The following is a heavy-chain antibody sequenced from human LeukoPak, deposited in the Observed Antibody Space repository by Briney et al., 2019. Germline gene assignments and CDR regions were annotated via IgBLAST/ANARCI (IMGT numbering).Heavy chain of an antibody. J-gene: IGHJ5*02. V-gene: IGHV3-74*01. Sequence: PGGSLRLSCAASGFTFSDHWMHWVRQVPGKGPMWVSRINSDGSVINYADSVNGRFTVSRDNAKNTLSLEMNSLGVEDTAVYYCAREISSWYRTEGRFDPWGQGTLVTVSS. CDR1: GFTFSDHW. CDR3: AREISSWYRTEGRFDP. CDR2: INSDGSVI. D-gene: IGHD6-13*01.